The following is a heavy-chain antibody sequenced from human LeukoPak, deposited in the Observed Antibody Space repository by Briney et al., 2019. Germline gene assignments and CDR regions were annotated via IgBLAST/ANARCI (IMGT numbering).Heavy chain of an antibody. V-gene: IGHV1-69*13. J-gene: IGHJ2*01. D-gene: IGHD1-26*01. CDR3: ARRAVGATRKPYDWYFDL. CDR1: GGTFSSYA. Sequence: ASVKVSCKASGGTFSSYAISWVRQAPGQGLERMGGIIPIFGTANYAQKFQGRVTITADESTSTAYMELSSLRSEDTAVYYCARRAVGATRKPYDWYFDLWGRGTLVTVSS. CDR2: IIPIFGTA.